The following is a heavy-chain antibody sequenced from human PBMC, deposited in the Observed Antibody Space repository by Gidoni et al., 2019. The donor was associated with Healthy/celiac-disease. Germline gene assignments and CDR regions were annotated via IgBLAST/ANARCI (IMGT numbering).Heavy chain of an antibody. D-gene: IGHD6-6*01. CDR2: IYYSGST. V-gene: IGHV4-59*01. CDR1: GGSISSYY. Sequence: QVQLQESGPGLVKPSETLSLTCTVSGGSISSYYWSWIRQPPGKGLEWIGYIYYSGSTNYNPSLKSRVTISVDTSKNQFSLKLSSVTAADTAVYYCARARHSKAARLSDWFDPWGQGTLVTVSS. J-gene: IGHJ5*02. CDR3: ARARHSKAARLSDWFDP.